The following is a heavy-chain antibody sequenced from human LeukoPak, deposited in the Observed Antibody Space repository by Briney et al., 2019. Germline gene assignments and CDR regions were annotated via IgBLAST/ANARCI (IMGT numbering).Heavy chain of an antibody. D-gene: IGHD3-22*01. CDR3: ARQENYYDSSGYYSFDY. J-gene: IGHJ4*02. Sequence: GESLKISCKGSGYSFSSYWIGGVRQMPGKSLEWMGITYPGDSDTRYSPSFQGQVTISADKSISTAYLQWSSLKASDPAMYYCARQENYYDSSGYYSFDYWGQGTLVTVSS. CDR1: GYSFSSYW. CDR2: TYPGDSDT. V-gene: IGHV5-51*01.